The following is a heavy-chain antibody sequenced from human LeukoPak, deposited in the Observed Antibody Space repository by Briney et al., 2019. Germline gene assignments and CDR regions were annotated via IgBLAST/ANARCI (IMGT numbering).Heavy chain of an antibody. Sequence: PGGSLRLSCAASGFTFSSYSMNWVRQAPGKGLEWVSSISSSSSYIYYADSVKGRFTVSRDDAKNSLYPQMTSLRDEDTAVYYCVRSPNGIDVWGQGTTVTVSS. CDR1: GFTFSSYS. V-gene: IGHV3-21*06. CDR3: VRSPNGIDV. CDR2: ISSSSSYI. J-gene: IGHJ6*02.